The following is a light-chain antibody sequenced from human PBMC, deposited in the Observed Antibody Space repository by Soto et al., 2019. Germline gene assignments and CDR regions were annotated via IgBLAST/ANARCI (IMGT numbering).Light chain of an antibody. CDR2: AAS. Sequence: DLQLTQSPSFLSASVGDRVTNTCRASQAISSNLAWYQQNPGKAPKLLIYAASTLQSGVPSRFSGSGSGTEFTLTISSLQPEDFATYYCQQFKSYPLTFGGGAKVEIK. V-gene: IGKV1-9*01. CDR1: QAISSN. J-gene: IGKJ4*01. CDR3: QQFKSYPLT.